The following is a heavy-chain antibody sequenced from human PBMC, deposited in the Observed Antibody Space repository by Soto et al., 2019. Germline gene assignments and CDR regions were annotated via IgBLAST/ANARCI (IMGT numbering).Heavy chain of an antibody. CDR2: ISYDGSNK. J-gene: IGHJ6*02. Sequence: GGSLRLSCAASGFTFSSYAMHWVRQAPGKGLEWVAVISYDGSNKYYADSVKGRFTISRDNSKNTLYLQMNSLRAEDTAVYYCAREGYCSSTSCLLGRYYYYGMDVWGQGTTVTVSS. V-gene: IGHV3-30-3*01. D-gene: IGHD2-2*01. CDR1: GFTFSSYA. CDR3: AREGYCSSTSCLLGRYYYYGMDV.